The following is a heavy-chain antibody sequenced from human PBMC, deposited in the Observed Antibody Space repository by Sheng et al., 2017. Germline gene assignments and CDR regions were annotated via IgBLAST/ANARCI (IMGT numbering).Heavy chain of an antibody. CDR2: IIPILGIA. CDR1: GGTFSSYT. Sequence: QVQLVQSGAEVKKPGSSVKVSCKASGGTFSSYTISWVRQAPGQGLEWMGRIIPILGIANYAQKFQGRVTITADKSTSTAYMELSSLRSEDTAVYYCARGYGGSYPSPFDYWGQGTLVTVSS. CDR3: ARGYGGSYPSPFDY. J-gene: IGHJ4*02. V-gene: IGHV1-69*02. D-gene: IGHD1-26*01.